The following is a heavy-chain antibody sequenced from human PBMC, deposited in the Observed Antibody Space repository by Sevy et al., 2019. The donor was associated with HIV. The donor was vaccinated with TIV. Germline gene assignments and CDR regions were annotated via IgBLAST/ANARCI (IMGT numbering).Heavy chain of an antibody. V-gene: IGHV3-30*18. CDR3: AKGGGGWLRQEYYYYGMDV. Sequence: GGSLRLSCAASGFTFSSYGMHWVRQAPGKGLEWVAVISYDGSNKYYADSVKGRFTISRDNSKNTLYLQMNSLRAEDTAGYYCAKGGGGWLRQEYYYYGMDVWGQGTTVTVSS. CDR1: GFTFSSYG. J-gene: IGHJ6*02. D-gene: IGHD5-12*01. CDR2: ISYDGSNK.